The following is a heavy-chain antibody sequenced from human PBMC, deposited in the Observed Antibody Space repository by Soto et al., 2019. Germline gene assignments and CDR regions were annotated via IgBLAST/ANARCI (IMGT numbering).Heavy chain of an antibody. CDR2: TFPGNSET. J-gene: IGHJ6*02. D-gene: IGHD3-22*01. CDR3: ARSRYYDPTGYYPFYYYYYGMDV. CDR1: GYSFSNYW. Sequence: GESLKISCKGSGYSFSNYWIGWVRQMSGKGLEWMAITFPGNSETRYSPSFQGHVTISVDRSISTAYLQWSSLKASDTALYYCARSRYYDPTGYYPFYYYYYGMDVWGQGTTVTVSS. V-gene: IGHV5-51*01.